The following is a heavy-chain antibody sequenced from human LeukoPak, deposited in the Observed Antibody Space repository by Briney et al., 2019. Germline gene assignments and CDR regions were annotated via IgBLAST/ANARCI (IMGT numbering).Heavy chain of an antibody. J-gene: IGHJ5*02. CDR1: GGSFSGYY. V-gene: IGHV4-34*10. CDR3: ARYCSGGTRYRVNQGWFDP. Sequence: PSETLSLTCAVYGGSFSGYYWSWIRQPPGKGLEWIGEINHSGSTNYNPSLKSRVTMSVDTSKNQFSLKLSSVTAADTAVYYCARYCSGGTRYRVNQGWFDPWGQGTLVAVSS. D-gene: IGHD2-15*01. CDR2: INHSGST.